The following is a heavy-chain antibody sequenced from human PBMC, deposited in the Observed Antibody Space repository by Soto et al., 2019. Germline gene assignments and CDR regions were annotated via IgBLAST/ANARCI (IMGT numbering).Heavy chain of an antibody. CDR3: ARSYSSGLYHYYYGMDV. J-gene: IGHJ6*02. CDR2: ISYDGSNK. Sequence: GGSLRLSCAASGFTFSSYAMHWVRQAPGKGLEWVAVISYDGSNKYYADSVKGRFTISRDNSKNTLYLQMNSLRAEDTAVYYCARSYSSGLYHYYYGMDVWGQGTTVTVS. D-gene: IGHD6-19*01. CDR1: GFTFSSYA. V-gene: IGHV3-30-3*01.